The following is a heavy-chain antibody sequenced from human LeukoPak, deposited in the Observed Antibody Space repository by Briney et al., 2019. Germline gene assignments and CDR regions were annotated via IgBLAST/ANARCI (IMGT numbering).Heavy chain of an antibody. D-gene: IGHD5-12*01. CDR2: IYSGGST. CDR1: GFTVSSNF. CDR3: ARDGGMVATRDPR. V-gene: IGHV3-66*01. J-gene: IGHJ4*02. Sequence: PGGSLRLSCAASGFTVSSNFMSWVRQAPGKGLEWVSVIYSGGSTYYADSVKGRFTISRDNSKNTLYLQMNSLRAKDTAVYYCARDGGMVATRDPRWGQGTLVTVSS.